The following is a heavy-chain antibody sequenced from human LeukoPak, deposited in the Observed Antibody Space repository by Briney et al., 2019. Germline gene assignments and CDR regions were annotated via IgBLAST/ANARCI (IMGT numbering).Heavy chain of an antibody. Sequence: PGGSLRLSCAASGFTFSSYAMHWVRQAPGKGLEWVAAISYDGSNKYYADSVKGRFTISRDNSKNTLYLQMNSLRAEDTAVYYCARAVAGYFDYWGQGTLVTVSS. CDR2: ISYDGSNK. D-gene: IGHD6-19*01. CDR3: ARAVAGYFDY. CDR1: GFTFSSYA. J-gene: IGHJ4*02. V-gene: IGHV3-30-3*01.